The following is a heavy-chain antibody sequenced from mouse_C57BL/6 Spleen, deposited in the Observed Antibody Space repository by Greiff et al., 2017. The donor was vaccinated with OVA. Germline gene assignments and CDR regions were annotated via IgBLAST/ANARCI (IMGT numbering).Heavy chain of an antibody. Sequence: QVQLQQSGAELVMPGASVKLSCKASGYTFTSYWMHWVKQRPGQGLEWIGEIDPSDSYTNYNQKFKGKSTLTVDKSSSTAYMQLSSLTSEDSAVYAGESNDYGEVGDWYFEGWGTGTTVTVSS. D-gene: IGHD2-13*01. CDR3: ESNDYGEVGDWYFEG. V-gene: IGHV1-69*01. CDR2: IDPSDSYT. CDR1: GYTFTSYW. J-gene: IGHJ1*03.